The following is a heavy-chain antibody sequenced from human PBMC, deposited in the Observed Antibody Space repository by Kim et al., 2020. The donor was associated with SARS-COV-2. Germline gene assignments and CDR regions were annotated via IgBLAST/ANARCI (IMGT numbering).Heavy chain of an antibody. Sequence: GGSLRLSCAASGFTFSSYGMHWVRQAPGKGLEWVAVISYDGSNKYYADSVKGRFTISRDNSKNTLYLQMNSLRAEDTAVYYCAPYDSAGVGYYWGQGTLVTVSS. D-gene: IGHD3-22*01. CDR2: ISYDGSNK. CDR3: APYDSAGVGYY. J-gene: IGHJ4*02. V-gene: IGHV3-30*03. CDR1: GFTFSSYG.